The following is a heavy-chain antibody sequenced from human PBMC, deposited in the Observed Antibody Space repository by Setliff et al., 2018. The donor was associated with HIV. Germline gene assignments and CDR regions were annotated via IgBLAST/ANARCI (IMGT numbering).Heavy chain of an antibody. D-gene: IGHD5-12*01. V-gene: IGHV3-30*02. J-gene: IGHJ6*03. CDR2: IRHNGNNV. Sequence: PGGSLRLSCEASGFRVTDTYMAWVRQALGKGLEWVAFIRHNGNNVYYGDSVKGRFSMSRDNSENTVSLEMNNLRLEDAGVYYCARGRRPVDVVSTIIRYYYYMGVWGKGTTVTVSS. CDR3: ARGRRPVDVVSTIIRYYYYMGV. CDR1: GFRVTDTY.